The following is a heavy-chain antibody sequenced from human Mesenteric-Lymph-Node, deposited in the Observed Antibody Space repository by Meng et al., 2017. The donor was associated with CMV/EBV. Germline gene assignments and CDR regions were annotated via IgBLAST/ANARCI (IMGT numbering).Heavy chain of an antibody. CDR2: ISGRTGTT. D-gene: IGHD2-8*02. V-gene: IGHV3-23*01. J-gene: IGHJ5*02. CDR3: ARVEVLVEYPNWLFNP. Sequence: GGSLRLSCAASGFTFSSYAMSWVRQAPGKGLEWVSGISGRTGTTYYADSVKGRFTISRDNSKDTLYLQMNSLRADDTAVYYCARVEVLVEYPNWLFNPWGQGTRLVIVSS. CDR1: GFTFSSYA.